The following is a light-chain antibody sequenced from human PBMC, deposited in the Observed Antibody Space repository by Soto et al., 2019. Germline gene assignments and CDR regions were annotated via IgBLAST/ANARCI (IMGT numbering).Light chain of an antibody. CDR1: SSNIGNNA. CDR2: YDD. V-gene: IGLV1-36*01. J-gene: IGLJ2*01. CDR3: AAWDDSLNCVV. Sequence: QSVLTQPPSVSEAPRQRVTISGSGSSSNIGNNAVNWYQQLPGKAPKLLIYYDDLLPSGVSDRFSGSKSGTSASLAISGLQSEDEADYYCAAWDDSLNCVVFGGGTKLTVL.